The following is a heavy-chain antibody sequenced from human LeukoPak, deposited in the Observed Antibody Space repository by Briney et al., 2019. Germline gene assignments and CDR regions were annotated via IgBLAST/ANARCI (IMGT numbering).Heavy chain of an antibody. J-gene: IGHJ4*02. CDR2: IYYSGST. D-gene: IGHD3-9*01. CDR3: ARALRYFDWNY. CDR1: GGSISSNSYY. V-gene: IGHV4-39*07. Sequence: SETLSLTCTVSGGSISSNSYYWGWIRQPPGKGLEWIGSIYYSGSTYYNPSLKSRVTISVDTSKNQFSLKLSSVTAADTALYYCARALRYFDWNYWGQGTLVTVSS.